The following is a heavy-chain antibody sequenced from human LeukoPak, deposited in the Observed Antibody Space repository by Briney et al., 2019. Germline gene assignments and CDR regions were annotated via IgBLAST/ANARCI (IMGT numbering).Heavy chain of an antibody. V-gene: IGHV3-30*04. CDR2: ISYDGSNK. D-gene: IGHD1-1*01. Sequence: GGSLRLSCAASGFTFSSYAMHWVRQAPGKGLEWVAVISYDGSNKYYADSVKGRFTISRDNSRHTLYLQMNSLRAEDTAVYYCARDRLETLDYWGQGTLVTVSS. CDR3: ARDRLETLDY. CDR1: GFTFSSYA. J-gene: IGHJ4*02.